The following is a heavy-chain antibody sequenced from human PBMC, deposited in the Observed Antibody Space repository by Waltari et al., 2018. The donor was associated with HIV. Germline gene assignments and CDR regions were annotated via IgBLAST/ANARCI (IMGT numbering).Heavy chain of an antibody. D-gene: IGHD2-21*01. Sequence: QVQLQESGPGLVKPSETLSLTCTVPGGSISSYYWRWIRQPPGKGLEWIGYIYYSGSTNYNPSLKSRVTISVDTSKNQCSLELSSVSAADTAVDYCARGVAFGGCYYGMDVWGQGTTVTVSS. CDR3: ARGVAFGGCYYGMDV. CDR1: GGSISSYY. V-gene: IGHV4-59*01. CDR2: IYYSGST. J-gene: IGHJ6*02.